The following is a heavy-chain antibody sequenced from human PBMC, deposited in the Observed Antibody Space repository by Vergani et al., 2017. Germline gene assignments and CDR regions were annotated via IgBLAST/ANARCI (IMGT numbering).Heavy chain of an antibody. Sequence: QVQLQQWGAGLLKPSETLSLTCAVYGGSFSGYYWSWIRQPPGKGLEWIGEINQSGSTNYNPSLKSRVTISVDTSKNQFSLTLSSVTAADTAVYYCARRRRISLAVWGMDVWGQGTTVTVSS. J-gene: IGHJ6*02. CDR3: ARRRRISLAVWGMDV. D-gene: IGHD2-15*01. CDR2: INQSGST. V-gene: IGHV4-34*01. CDR1: GGSFSGYY.